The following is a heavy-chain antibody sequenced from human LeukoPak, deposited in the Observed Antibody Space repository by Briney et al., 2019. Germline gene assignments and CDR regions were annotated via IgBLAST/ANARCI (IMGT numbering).Heavy chain of an antibody. CDR3: ARGRGRTMIVVAPGSLGY. CDR1: GGTFSSYA. CDR2: MNPNSGNT. D-gene: IGHD3-22*01. Sequence: ASVKVSCKASGGTFSSYAISWVRQAPGQGLEWMGWMNPNSGNTGYAQKFQGRVTMTRNTSISTAYMELSSLRSEDTAVYYCARGRGRTMIVVAPGSLGYWGQGTLVTVSS. V-gene: IGHV1-8*02. J-gene: IGHJ4*02.